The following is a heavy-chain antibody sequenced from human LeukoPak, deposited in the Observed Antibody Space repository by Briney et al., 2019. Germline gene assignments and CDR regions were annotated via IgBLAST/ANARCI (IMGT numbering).Heavy chain of an antibody. CDR1: GFTLSSYE. V-gene: IGHV3-23*01. CDR2: IEYSGGSA. CDR3: ARGTPTTRDFDY. Sequence: GGSLRLSCTVSGFTLSSYEMSWIRQAPGKGLEWVSSIEYSGGSAYYADSVKGRFTISRDNAKNSLFLQMNSLRAEDTAVYYCARGTPTTRDFDYWGQGTLVTVSS. D-gene: IGHD4-11*01. J-gene: IGHJ4*02.